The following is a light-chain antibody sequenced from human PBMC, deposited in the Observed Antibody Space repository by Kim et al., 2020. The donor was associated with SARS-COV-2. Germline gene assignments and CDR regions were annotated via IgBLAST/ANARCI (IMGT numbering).Light chain of an antibody. V-gene: IGKV3-15*01. CDR1: QSVSNR. CDR2: DTS. Sequence: ETVMTQSPATLSASPEERVTLSCRASQSVSNRLAWYQQKHGRAPRLLIYDTSTRATAIPPRFSGSGSGTEFTLTISSLQSEDFAVYYCQQYYDGPPLTFGGGTKVDIK. J-gene: IGKJ4*01. CDR3: QQYYDGPPLT.